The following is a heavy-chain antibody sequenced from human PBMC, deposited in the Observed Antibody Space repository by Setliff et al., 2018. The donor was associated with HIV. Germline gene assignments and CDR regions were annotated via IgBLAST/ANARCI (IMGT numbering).Heavy chain of an antibody. CDR2: ISAYNGNT. Sequence: ASVKVSCKASGYTFTSYGISWVRQAPGQGLEWMGWISAYNGNTNYAQKLQGRVTMTTDTSTSTAYMELRSMRSDDRAVYYWASGLEEFLEWLLIQRDLGGADYYCCDGMDVWGQGTTVTVSS. J-gene: IGHJ6*02. CDR3: ASGLEEFLEWLLIQRDLGGADYYCCDGMDV. D-gene: IGHD3-3*01. CDR1: GYTFTSYG. V-gene: IGHV1-18*01.